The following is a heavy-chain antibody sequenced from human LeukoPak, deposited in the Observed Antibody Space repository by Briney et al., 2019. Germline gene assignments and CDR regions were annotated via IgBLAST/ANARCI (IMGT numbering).Heavy chain of an antibody. J-gene: IGHJ4*02. CDR2: IYYSGST. Sequence: SSETLSLTCTVSGGSLRSFYWSWIRQPPGKGLEWIGYIYYSGSTNCNPSLKSRVTISVDTSKNQFSLKLSSVRAADTAVYYCARAKPGSVAHGLTGWGQGTLVTVSS. CDR1: GGSLRSFY. D-gene: IGHD3-9*01. V-gene: IGHV4-59*01. CDR3: ARAKPGSVAHGLTG.